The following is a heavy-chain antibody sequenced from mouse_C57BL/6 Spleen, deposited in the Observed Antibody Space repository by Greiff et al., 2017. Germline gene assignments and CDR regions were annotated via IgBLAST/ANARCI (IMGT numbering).Heavy chain of an antibody. CDR3: ARWGNGSSYWYFDV. J-gene: IGHJ1*03. D-gene: IGHD1-1*01. CDR1: GYTFTSYW. CDR2: IYPSDSET. V-gene: IGHV1-61*01. Sequence: QVQLQQSGAELVRPGSSVKLSCKASGYTFTSYWMDWVKQRPGQGLEWIGNIYPSDSETHYNQKFKGKATMSVDKSSSTAYMQLSSLTSEDSAVYYCARWGNGSSYWYFDVWGTGTTVTVSS.